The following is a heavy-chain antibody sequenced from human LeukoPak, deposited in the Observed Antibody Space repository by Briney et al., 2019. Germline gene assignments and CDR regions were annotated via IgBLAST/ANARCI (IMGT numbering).Heavy chain of an antibody. CDR3: ARTPGGVRGVIAYYYMDV. V-gene: IGHV3-21*01. CDR1: GFTFSSYS. CDR2: ISSSSSYI. D-gene: IGHD3-10*01. J-gene: IGHJ6*03. Sequence: GGSLRLSCAASGFTFSSYSMNWVRQAPGKGLEWVSSISSSSSYIYYADSVKGRFTISRDNAKNSLYLQMNSLRAEDTAVYYCARTPGGVRGVIAYYYMDVWGKGTTVTVSS.